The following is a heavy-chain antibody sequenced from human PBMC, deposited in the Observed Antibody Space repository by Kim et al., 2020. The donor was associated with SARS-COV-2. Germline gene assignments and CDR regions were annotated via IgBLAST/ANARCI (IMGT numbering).Heavy chain of an antibody. V-gene: IGHV3-74*01. D-gene: IGHD6-6*01. CDR3: ARDPKVAARPGAFDI. Sequence: EAGKGRFTISRDNAKNTLYLQMNSLRAEDTAVYYCARDPKVAARPGAFDIWGQGTMVTVSS. J-gene: IGHJ3*02.